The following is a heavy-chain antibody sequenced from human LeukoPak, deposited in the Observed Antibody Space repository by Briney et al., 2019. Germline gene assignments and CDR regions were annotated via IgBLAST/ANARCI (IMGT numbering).Heavy chain of an antibody. J-gene: IGHJ4*02. CDR1: GFTFSNYE. Sequence: PGGALRLSCVASGFTFSNYEMNWVRQAPGKGVEWLSYINRRGSTTYYAHSLKGRSTISRDNVKKSLYLQTNSLRDAHTHVYYCSTSQWWHDYWGQGTLVTVSS. D-gene: IGHD2-15*01. CDR2: INRRGSTT. CDR3: STSQWWHDY. V-gene: IGHV3-48*03.